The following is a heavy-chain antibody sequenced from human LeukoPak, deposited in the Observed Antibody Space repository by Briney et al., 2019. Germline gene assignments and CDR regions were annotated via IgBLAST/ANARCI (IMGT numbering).Heavy chain of an antibody. CDR1: GFTFSSSG. Sequence: GGSLRLSCAASGFTFSSSGMHWVRQAPGKGLEWVAFIRYDGSNKYYADSVKGRFTISRDNSKNTLYLQMNSLRAEDTAVYYCARGRPDIVVVVAATFDYWGQGTLVTVSS. V-gene: IGHV3-30*02. CDR3: ARGRPDIVVVVAATFDY. D-gene: IGHD2-15*01. CDR2: IRYDGSNK. J-gene: IGHJ4*02.